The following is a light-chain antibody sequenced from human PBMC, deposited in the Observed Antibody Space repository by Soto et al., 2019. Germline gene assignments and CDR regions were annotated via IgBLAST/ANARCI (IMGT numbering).Light chain of an antibody. CDR2: GNI. CDR1: SSDIGAGYD. Sequence: QSVLTQPPSVSGAPGQRVTISCTGSSSDIGAGYDVHWYQQVPGTAPKLLIYGNINRPSGVPDRFSGSKSGTSASLAITGLQADDEADYHCQSYDSSLTVVFGGGTKVTV. V-gene: IGLV1-40*01. CDR3: QSYDSSLTVV. J-gene: IGLJ2*01.